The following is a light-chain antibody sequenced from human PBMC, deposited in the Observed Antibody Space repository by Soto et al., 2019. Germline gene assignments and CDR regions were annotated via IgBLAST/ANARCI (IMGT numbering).Light chain of an antibody. J-gene: IGKJ1*01. V-gene: IGKV3-20*01. Sequence: EIVLTQSPGTLSLSPGERATLSCRASQSVSSSYLAWYQQKPGQAPRLLIYGASSRATGIPDRFSGSGSGTDFTLTISRLEPEDFAVYYCQQYRSSRCTFVQGPKLGIK. CDR1: QSVSSSY. CDR2: GAS. CDR3: QQYRSSRCT.